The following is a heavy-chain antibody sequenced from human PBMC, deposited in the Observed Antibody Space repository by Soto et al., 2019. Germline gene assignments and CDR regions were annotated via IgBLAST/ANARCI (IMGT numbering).Heavy chain of an antibody. Sequence: PGGSLRLSCAASGFTFSSYGMHWVRQAPGKGLEWVAVIWYDGSNKYYADSVKGRFTISRDNSKNTLYLQMNSLRAEDTAVYYCERGDYYYGMDVWGQGTTVTVSS. CDR1: GFTFSSYG. CDR2: IWYDGSNK. CDR3: ERGDYYYGMDV. J-gene: IGHJ6*02. V-gene: IGHV3-33*01.